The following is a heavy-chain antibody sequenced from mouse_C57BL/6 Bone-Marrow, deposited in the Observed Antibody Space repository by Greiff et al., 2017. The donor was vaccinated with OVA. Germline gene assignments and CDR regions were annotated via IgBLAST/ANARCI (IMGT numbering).Heavy chain of an antibody. D-gene: IGHD1-1*01. J-gene: IGHJ2*01. CDR1: GFTFSSYG. Sequence: EVQGVESGGDLVKPGGSLKLSCAASGFTFSSYGMSWVRQTPDKRLEWVATISSGGSYTYYPDSVKGRFTISRDNAKNTLYLQMSSLKSEDTAMYYCALDHYYGSRENFDYWGQGTTLTVSS. CDR3: ALDHYYGSRENFDY. V-gene: IGHV5-6*01. CDR2: ISSGGSYT.